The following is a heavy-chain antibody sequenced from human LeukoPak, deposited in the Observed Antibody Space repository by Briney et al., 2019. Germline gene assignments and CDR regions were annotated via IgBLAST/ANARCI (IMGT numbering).Heavy chain of an antibody. J-gene: IGHJ4*02. CDR2: IKEDGRQK. CDR1: GFTFSTNW. V-gene: IGHV3-7*01. D-gene: IGHD3-10*01. Sequence: PGGSLRLSCAASGFTFSTNWMTWVRLAPGKGLEWAANIKEDGRQKYYVESVKGRFTISRDQAKNSVYLQMNSLRAEDTAVYYCSRVPGRGFDSWGQGTLVPVSA. CDR3: SRVPGRGFDS.